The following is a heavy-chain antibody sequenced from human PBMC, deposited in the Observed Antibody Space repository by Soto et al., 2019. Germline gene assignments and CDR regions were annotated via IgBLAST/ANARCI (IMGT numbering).Heavy chain of an antibody. D-gene: IGHD6-19*01. CDR3: AKVLLTYTSGWYHPHFDY. CDR1: GFTFSSYV. J-gene: IGHJ4*02. V-gene: IGHV3-30*18. Sequence: QVQLVESGGGVVQPGRSLRLSCAASGFTFSSYVMHWVRQAPGKGLEWVAVVSNEGSNKDYADSVKGRFTISRDNSKNTLYLQMNSLRAEDTAVYYCAKVLLTYTSGWYHPHFDYWGQGNLVTVSS. CDR2: VSNEGSNK.